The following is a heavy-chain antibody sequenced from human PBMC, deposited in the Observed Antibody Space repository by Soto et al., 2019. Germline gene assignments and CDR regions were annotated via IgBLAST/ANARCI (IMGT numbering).Heavy chain of an antibody. J-gene: IGHJ6*02. V-gene: IGHV3-30*18. D-gene: IGHD4-17*01. Sequence: PGGSLRLSCAASGFTFSSYGMHWVRQAPGKGLEWVAVISYDGSNKYYADSVKGRFTISRDNSKNTLYLQMNSLRAEDTAVYYCAKWGYGGYYGMDVWGQGTTVTVSS. CDR3: AKWGYGGYYGMDV. CDR2: ISYDGSNK. CDR1: GFTFSSYG.